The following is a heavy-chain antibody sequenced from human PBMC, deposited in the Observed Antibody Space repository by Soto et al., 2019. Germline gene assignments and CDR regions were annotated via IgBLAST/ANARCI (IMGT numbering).Heavy chain of an antibody. CDR2: MYYSGST. V-gene: IGHV4-39*02. D-gene: IGHD5-18*01. CDR1: GDSITRSGSF. Sequence: QLQLQESGPGLVKVSETLSLTGTVSGDSITRSGSFWGWVRQSPGTSLEWIGSMYYSGSTHYNPCLQSRVTIAVDTATNHRSLRLISGTTDDTALYYCWRKQRHGYSYGYYFDYWGQGTLVTVSS. J-gene: IGHJ4*02. CDR3: WRKQRHGYSYGYYFDY.